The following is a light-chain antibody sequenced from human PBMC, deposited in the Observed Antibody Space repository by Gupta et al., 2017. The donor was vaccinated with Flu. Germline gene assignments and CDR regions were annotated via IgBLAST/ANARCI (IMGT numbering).Light chain of an antibody. Sequence: PSSLSASVRDRVTIACRASHGIGNSLAWYQHKPGKTPQLLIYTASTLLLGVPSRFSGSGSGTDFTLTINSLQPEDAATYYCQNYGSVPYTFGQGTKLEIK. CDR2: TAS. V-gene: IGKV1-27*01. J-gene: IGKJ2*01. CDR3: QNYGSVPYT. CDR1: HGIGNS.